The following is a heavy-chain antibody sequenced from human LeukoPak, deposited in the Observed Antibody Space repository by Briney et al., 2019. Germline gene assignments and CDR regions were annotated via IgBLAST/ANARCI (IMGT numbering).Heavy chain of an antibody. J-gene: IGHJ4*02. CDR1: GFTFSSYD. V-gene: IGHV3-13*04. CDR3: ARGKYQLLPDY. D-gene: IGHD2-2*01. CDR2: IGTAGDT. Sequence: PGGSLRLSCAASGFTFSSYDMHWVRQATGKSLEWVSAIGTAGDTYYPGSVKGRFTISRENAKNSLYLQMNSLRAGDTAVYYCARGKYQLLPDYWGQGTLVTVSS.